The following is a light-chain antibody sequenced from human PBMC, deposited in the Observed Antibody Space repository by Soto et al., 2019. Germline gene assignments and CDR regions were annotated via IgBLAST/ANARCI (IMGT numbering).Light chain of an antibody. J-gene: IGLJ3*02. CDR1: SGSIVGNY. CDR2: EDN. V-gene: IGLV6-57*04. Sequence: NFMLTQPHSVSESPGKTVTISCTRSSGSIVGNYVQWYLQRPGSAPTTVIYEDNHRHSWVPDRFSGSIDSSSNSASLTIFGLKTEDEADYYCKYYDENSRVFGGGTKLTVL. CDR3: KYYDENSRV.